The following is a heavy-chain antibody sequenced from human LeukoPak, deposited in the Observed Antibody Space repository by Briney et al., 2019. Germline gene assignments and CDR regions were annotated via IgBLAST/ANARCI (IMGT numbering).Heavy chain of an antibody. V-gene: IGHV1-69*05. CDR3: AAAQLGPVHNYPRIADNKLDY. CDR1: GGTFNSYA. D-gene: IGHD6-13*01. J-gene: IGHJ4*02. Sequence: ASVKVSCKASGGTFNSYAISWVRQAPGQGLEWMGGIIPIFGTANYAQKFQGRVTITTDESTSTAYMELSSLRSEDTAVYYCAAAQLGPVHNYPRIADNKLDYWGQGTLVTVSS. CDR2: IIPIFGTA.